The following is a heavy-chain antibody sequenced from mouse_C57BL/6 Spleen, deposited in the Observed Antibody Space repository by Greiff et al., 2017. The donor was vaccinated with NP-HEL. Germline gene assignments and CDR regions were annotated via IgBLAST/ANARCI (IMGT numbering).Heavy chain of an antibody. CDR3: ARQSGDYAMDY. V-gene: IGHV5-9*01. D-gene: IGHD4-1*01. CDR1: GFTFSSYT. J-gene: IGHJ4*01. CDR2: ISGGGGNT. Sequence: EVMLVESGGGLVKPGGSLKLSCAASGFTFSSYTMSWVRQTPEKRLEWVATISGGGGNTYYPDSVKGRFTISRDNAKNTLYLQMSSLRSEDTALYYCARQSGDYAMDYWGQGTSVTVSS.